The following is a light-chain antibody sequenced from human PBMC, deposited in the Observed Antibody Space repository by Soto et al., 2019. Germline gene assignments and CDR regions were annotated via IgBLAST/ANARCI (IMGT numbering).Light chain of an antibody. CDR1: QSVSSY. Sequence: IVLTQSPSTLSLSPGERATLSCRASQSVSSYLAWYQHKPGQAPRLLIYDASSRATGIPARFSGSGSGTDFTLTISSLEPEDFAVYYCQQRSNWPQLTFGGGTKVDIK. CDR2: DAS. CDR3: QQRSNWPQLT. J-gene: IGKJ4*01. V-gene: IGKV3-11*01.